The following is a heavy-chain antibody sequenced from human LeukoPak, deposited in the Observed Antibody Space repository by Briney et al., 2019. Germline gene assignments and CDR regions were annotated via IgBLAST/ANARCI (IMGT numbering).Heavy chain of an antibody. D-gene: IGHD6-19*01. V-gene: IGHV4-59*01. J-gene: IGHJ4*02. CDR2: IYYRGSA. Sequence: SETLSLTCTVSGGSISSYYWSWIRQPPGKGLEWIGYIYYRGSADYNPSLKSRVTISVDTSKNQFSLKLSSVTAADTAVYYCARAVAGSNDYWGQGTLVTVSS. CDR1: GGSISSYY. CDR3: ARAVAGSNDY.